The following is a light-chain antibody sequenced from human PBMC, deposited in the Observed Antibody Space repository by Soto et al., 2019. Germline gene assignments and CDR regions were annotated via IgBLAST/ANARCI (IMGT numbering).Light chain of an antibody. J-gene: IGKJ2*01. Sequence: EIGMTQSPATLSVSPGERATLSCRASQSVGSNLAWYQQKPGQAPRLLIYGASTRTTATPARFSGSGSGTEFTLTISSLQSEDFAVYYCQHYNNWPPYAFGQGTKLEIK. V-gene: IGKV3D-15*01. CDR1: QSVGSN. CDR2: GAS. CDR3: QHYNNWPPYA.